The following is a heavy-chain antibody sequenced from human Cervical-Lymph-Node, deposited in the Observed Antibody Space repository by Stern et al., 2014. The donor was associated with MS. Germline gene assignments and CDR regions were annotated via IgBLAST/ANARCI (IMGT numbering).Heavy chain of an antibody. Sequence: QLQLQESGPGLVKPSGTLSLTCTVSGGSISTINWWSWVRQPPGKGLEWIGEIYHGGSTSYNPSLKSRVTISLDKSKNQFSLRLRFVTAADTAVYYCARRGWGDDYFGDWGQGTLVTVSS. CDR2: IYHGGST. CDR3: ARRGWGDDYFGD. J-gene: IGHJ4*02. V-gene: IGHV4-4*02. D-gene: IGHD1-26*01. CDR1: GGSISTINW.